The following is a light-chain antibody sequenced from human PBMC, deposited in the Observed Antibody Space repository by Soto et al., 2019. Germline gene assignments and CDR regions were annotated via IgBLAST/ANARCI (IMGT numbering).Light chain of an antibody. J-gene: IGKJ4*01. CDR1: HRVSSY. CDR3: QQYNNWPLT. Sequence: EILLTQSPATLSVSPGESATLSCRASHRVSSYLAWYQQKPGQAPRLLIYGVSTRANGVPARFSGSGSGTVFTLTISSLQSEDFAVYYCQQYNNWPLTFGGGTKVDIK. CDR2: GVS. V-gene: IGKV3-15*01.